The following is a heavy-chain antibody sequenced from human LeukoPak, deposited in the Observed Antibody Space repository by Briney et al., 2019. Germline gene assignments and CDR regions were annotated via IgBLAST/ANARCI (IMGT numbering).Heavy chain of an antibody. D-gene: IGHD2-2*01. CDR1: GYTFTGYY. V-gene: IGHV1-2*02. CDR2: INPNSGGT. J-gene: IGHJ5*02. Sequence: ASVKVSCKASGYTFTGYYMHWVRQAPGQGLEWMGWINPNSGGTNYAQKFQGRVTMTRDTSISTAYMELSRLRSDDTAVYYCAILGYCSSTSCLQFDPWGQGTLVTVSP. CDR3: AILGYCSSTSCLQFDP.